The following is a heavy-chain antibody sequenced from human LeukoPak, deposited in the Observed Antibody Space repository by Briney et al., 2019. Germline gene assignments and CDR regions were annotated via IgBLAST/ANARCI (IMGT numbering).Heavy chain of an antibody. D-gene: IGHD5-24*01. CDR3: ARDSGDGYNSFIDY. CDR1: GGSISSSNW. V-gene: IGHV4-4*02. Sequence: SETLSLTCAVSGGSISSSNWWSWVRQPPGKGLEWIGEIYHSGSTNYNPSLKSRVTISVDTSKNQFSLKLSSVTAADTAVYYCARDSGDGYNSFIDYWGQGTLVTVSS. CDR2: IYHSGST. J-gene: IGHJ4*02.